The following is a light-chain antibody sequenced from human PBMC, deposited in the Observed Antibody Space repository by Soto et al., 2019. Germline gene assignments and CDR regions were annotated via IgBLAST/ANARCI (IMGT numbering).Light chain of an antibody. CDR2: DES. J-gene: IGKJ2*01. Sequence: DIQMTQSPSSLSASVGDRVTITCQASQDISNNLHWYQLKPGKPPKLLIYDESNLETGVPSRFSGSGSGSDFTFTISSLQPEDVATYYCQQYDDLPRTFSQGTKLQIK. V-gene: IGKV1-33*01. CDR1: QDISNN. CDR3: QQYDDLPRT.